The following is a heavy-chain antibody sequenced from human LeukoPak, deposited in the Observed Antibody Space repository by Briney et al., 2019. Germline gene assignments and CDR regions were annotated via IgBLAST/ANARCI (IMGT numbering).Heavy chain of an antibody. CDR3: ARGREVVVAATQPYDY. CDR2: MNPNSGNT. V-gene: IGHV1-8*03. Sequence: GASVKVSCKAFGYTFTSYDINWVRQATGQGLEWMGWMNPNSGNTGYAQKFQGRVTITRNTSISTTYMELSSLRSEDTAMYYCARGREVVVAATQPYDYWGQGTLVTVSS. CDR1: GYTFTSYD. D-gene: IGHD2-15*01. J-gene: IGHJ4*02.